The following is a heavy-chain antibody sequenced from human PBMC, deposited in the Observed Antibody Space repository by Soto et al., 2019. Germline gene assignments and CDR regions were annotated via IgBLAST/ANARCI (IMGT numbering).Heavy chain of an antibody. J-gene: IGHJ6*02. Sequence: ASVKVSCKASGYTFTSYAMHWVRQAPGQRLEWMGWINAGNGNTKYSQKFQGRVTITRDTSASTAYMELSSLRSEDTAVYYCATGVTTTVTTNYYYYGMDVWGQGTTVTAP. CDR2: INAGNGNT. CDR1: GYTFTSYA. V-gene: IGHV1-3*01. D-gene: IGHD4-17*01. CDR3: ATGVTTTVTTNYYYYGMDV.